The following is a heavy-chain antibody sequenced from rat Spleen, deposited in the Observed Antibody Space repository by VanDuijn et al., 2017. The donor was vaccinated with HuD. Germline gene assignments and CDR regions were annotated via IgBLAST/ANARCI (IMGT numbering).Heavy chain of an antibody. CDR1: GFTFSDYG. D-gene: IGHD2-1*01. J-gene: IGHJ2*01. CDR3: ARGYLHY. CDR2: IIYDGSRT. V-gene: IGHV5-29*01. Sequence: EVQLVESNGGLVQPGRSLKLSCAASGFTFSDYGVAWVRQTPTKGLEWVATIIYDGSRTYYRDSVKGRFTISRDNAKSTLYLQMDSLRSEDTATYYCARGYLHYWGQGVMVTVSP.